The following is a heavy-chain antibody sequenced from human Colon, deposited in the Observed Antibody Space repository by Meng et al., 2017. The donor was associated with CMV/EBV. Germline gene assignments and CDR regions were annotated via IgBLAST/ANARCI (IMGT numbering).Heavy chain of an antibody. CDR1: GGTFSSYA. CDR3: ARSSRGPAAIRYYYYGMDV. V-gene: IGHV1-69*10. CDR2: IIPILGIP. Sequence: SVKVSCMASGGTFSSYAISWVRQAPGHGREWMGGIIPILGIPNYAQKFQGRVTITSDKSTSTAYMELSSLRSEDTAVYYCARSSRGPAAIRYYYYGMDVWGQGTTVTVSS. D-gene: IGHD2-2*02. J-gene: IGHJ6*02.